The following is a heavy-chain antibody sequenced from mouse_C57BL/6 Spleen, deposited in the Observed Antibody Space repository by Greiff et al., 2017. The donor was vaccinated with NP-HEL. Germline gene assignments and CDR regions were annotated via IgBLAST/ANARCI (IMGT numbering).Heavy chain of an antibody. V-gene: IGHV1-69*01. CDR2: IDPSDSYT. CDR1: GYTFTSYW. J-gene: IGHJ4*01. Sequence: QVQLKESGAELVMPGASVKLSCKASGYTFTSYWMHWVKQRPGQGLEWIGEIDPSDSYTNYNQKFKGKSTLTVDKSSSTAYMQLSSLTSEDSAVYYCARKELRDAMDYWGQGTSVTVSS. CDR3: ARKELRDAMDY. D-gene: IGHD1-1*01.